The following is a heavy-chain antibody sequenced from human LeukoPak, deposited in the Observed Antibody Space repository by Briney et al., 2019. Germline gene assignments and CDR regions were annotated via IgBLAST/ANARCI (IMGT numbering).Heavy chain of an antibody. CDR2: ISSSSSYI. Sequence: GGSLRLSCAASGFTFSSYSMNWVRQAPGKGLEWVSSISSSSSYIYYADSVKGRFTISRDNAKNSLYLQTNSLSAEDTAVYYCARLAVAGPFDYWGQGTLVTVSS. D-gene: IGHD6-19*01. J-gene: IGHJ4*02. CDR3: ARLAVAGPFDY. V-gene: IGHV3-21*01. CDR1: GFTFSSYS.